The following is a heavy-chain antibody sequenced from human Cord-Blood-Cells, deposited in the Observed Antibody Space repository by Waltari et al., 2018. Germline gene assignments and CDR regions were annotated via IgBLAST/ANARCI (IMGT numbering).Heavy chain of an antibody. V-gene: IGHV3-21*01. CDR2: ISSSSSYI. J-gene: IGHJ4*02. Sequence: EVQLVESGGGLVKPGGSLRLSCAASGFTFSSYSMNWVRQAPGKGLEWVSSISSSSSYIYYADSVKGRFTICRENAKNSLYLQMNRLRAEDTAVYYCARAGRPSGRYCSSTSCYYFDYWGQGTLVTVSS. CDR1: GFTFSSYS. D-gene: IGHD2-2*01. CDR3: ARAGRPSGRYCSSTSCYYFDY.